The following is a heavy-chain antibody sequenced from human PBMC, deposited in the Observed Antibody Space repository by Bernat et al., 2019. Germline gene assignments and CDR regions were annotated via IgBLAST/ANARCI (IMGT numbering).Heavy chain of an antibody. V-gene: IGHV3-13*05. CDR3: ARGLSRYCSSTSCYESLYYYYMDV. CDR1: GFTFSSYA. CDR2: IGTAGDP. Sequence: EVQLLESGGGLVQPGGSLRLSCAASGFTFSSYAMSWVRQAPGKGLEWVSAIGTAGDPYYPGSVKGRFTISRENAKNSLYLQMNSLRAGDTAVYYCARGLSRYCSSTSCYESLYYYYMDVWGKGTTVTVSS. J-gene: IGHJ6*03. D-gene: IGHD2-2*01.